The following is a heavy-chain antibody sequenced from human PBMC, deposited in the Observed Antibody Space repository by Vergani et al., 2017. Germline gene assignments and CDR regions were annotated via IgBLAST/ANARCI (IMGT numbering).Heavy chain of an antibody. Sequence: EVHLLESGGGLVQSGGSLRLSCAASGFTFSNSAVSWVRQAPGRGLAWVSSISGPGLSTYYADSVKGRFSISRDNSKNTVFLQMHSLRAEDTAIYYCVKDLWVGATPFNWFDSWGQGTLVTVSS. J-gene: IGHJ5*01. CDR3: VKDLWVGATPFNWFDS. V-gene: IGHV3-23*01. CDR1: GFTFSNSA. D-gene: IGHD1-26*01. CDR2: ISGPGLST.